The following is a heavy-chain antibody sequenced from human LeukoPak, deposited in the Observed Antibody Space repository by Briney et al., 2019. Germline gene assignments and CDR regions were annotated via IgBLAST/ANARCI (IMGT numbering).Heavy chain of an antibody. CDR2: INPNSGGT. CDR1: GYTFTGYY. Sequence: ASVKVSCKASGYTFTGYYMHWVRQAPGQGLEWMGWINPNSGGTNYAQKFQGRVTMTRDTSISTAYMELSRLRSDDTAVYYCARQQYSYGYIGGGPLDYWGQGTLVTVSS. V-gene: IGHV1-2*02. CDR3: ARQQYSYGYIGGGPLDY. J-gene: IGHJ4*02. D-gene: IGHD5-18*01.